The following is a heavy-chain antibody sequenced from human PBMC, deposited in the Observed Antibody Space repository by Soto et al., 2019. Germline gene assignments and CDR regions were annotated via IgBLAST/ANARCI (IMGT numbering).Heavy chain of an antibody. CDR2: MHHSGRS. V-gene: IGHV4-4*02. D-gene: IGHD1-26*01. Sequence: SETLSLTCAVSGDSITNNKWWTWVRQSPGKGLEWIGEMHHSGRSDYNPSLRSRVTISLDRSKNQFALDLSSVTAADSAVYYCARTWGGTYSFAPWGQGTLVTVSS. CDR1: GDSITNNKW. CDR3: ARTWGGTYSFAP. J-gene: IGHJ5*02.